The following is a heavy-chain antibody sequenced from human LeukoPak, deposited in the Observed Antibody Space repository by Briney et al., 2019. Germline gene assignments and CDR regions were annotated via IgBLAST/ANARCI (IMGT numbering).Heavy chain of an antibody. J-gene: IGHJ4*02. CDR2: INHSGST. V-gene: IGHV4-34*01. D-gene: IGHD2-15*01. CDR1: GGSFSGYY. Sequence: PSETLSLTCAVYGGSFSGYYWSWIRQPPGKGLEWIGEINHSGSTNYNPSLKSRVTISVDTSKNQFSLKLSSVTAADTAVYYCARGGVVAATHSCDYWGQGTLVTVSS. CDR3: ARGGVVAATHSCDY.